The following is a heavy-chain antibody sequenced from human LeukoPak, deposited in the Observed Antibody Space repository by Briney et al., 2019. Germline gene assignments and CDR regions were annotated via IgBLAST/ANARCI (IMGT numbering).Heavy chain of an antibody. CDR2: IRSKAYGGTT. J-gene: IGHJ4*02. V-gene: IGHV3-49*04. D-gene: IGHD6-13*01. Sequence: GGSLRLSCTASGFTFGDYAMSWVRQAPGKGLEWVGFIRSKAYGGTTEYAASVKGRFTISRDDSKSIAYLQMNSLKTEDTAVYHCTRDGIAAAGAFDYWGQGTLVTVSS. CDR3: TRDGIAAAGAFDY. CDR1: GFTFGDYA.